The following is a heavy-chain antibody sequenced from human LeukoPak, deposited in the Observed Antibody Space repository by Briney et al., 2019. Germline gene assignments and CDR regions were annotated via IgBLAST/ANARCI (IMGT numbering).Heavy chain of an antibody. CDR3: AAESSREAHGMDV. Sequence: SVKVSCKASGFTFTSSAVQWMRQARGQRLEWIGWIVVGSGNTNYAQKFQERVTITRDMSTSTAYMELSSLRSEDTAVYYCAAESSREAHGMDVWGQGTTVTVSS. V-gene: IGHV1-58*01. D-gene: IGHD1-26*01. CDR2: IVVGSGNT. CDR1: GFTFTSSA. J-gene: IGHJ6*02.